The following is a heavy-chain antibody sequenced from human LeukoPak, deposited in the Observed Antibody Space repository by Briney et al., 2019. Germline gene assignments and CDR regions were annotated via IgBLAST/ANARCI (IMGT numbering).Heavy chain of an antibody. CDR3: AWVTAVAALGWFDP. J-gene: IGHJ5*02. V-gene: IGHV4-59*08. D-gene: IGHD2-15*01. Sequence: KASETLSLTCTVSGDSISSYHWSWIRQPPGKGLEWIGYIYYSGSTNYNPSLKSRVTISVDTSKNQFSLKLSSVTAADTAVYYCAWVTAVAALGWFDPWGQGTLVTVSS. CDR2: IYYSGST. CDR1: GDSISSYH.